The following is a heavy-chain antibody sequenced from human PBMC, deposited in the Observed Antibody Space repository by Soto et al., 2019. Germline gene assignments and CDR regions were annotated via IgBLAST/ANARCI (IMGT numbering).Heavy chain of an antibody. Sequence: QVQLVQSGAEVKKPGSSVKVSCKASGGTFSSYTISWVRQAPGQGLEWMGRIIPILGIANYAQKFQGRVTITADKSTSTAYMELISLRSEDTAVYYCAREEPRSIFAFDIWGQGTMVTVSS. V-gene: IGHV1-69*08. CDR2: IIPILGIA. CDR1: GGTFSSYT. CDR3: AREEPRSIFAFDI. D-gene: IGHD3-3*01. J-gene: IGHJ3*02.